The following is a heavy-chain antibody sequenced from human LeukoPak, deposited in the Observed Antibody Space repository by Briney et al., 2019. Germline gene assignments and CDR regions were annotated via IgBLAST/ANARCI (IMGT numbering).Heavy chain of an antibody. Sequence: PSETLSLTCTVSGGSISSDYWTWIRQPPGMALEWVGYISTSESPNYNPSLKSRVTMSEDTSKNQVSLKLSSVTAADTAVYYCVRLYRRPGLFVYSWFDPWGQGTLVTVSS. V-gene: IGHV4-4*09. CDR1: GGSISSDY. J-gene: IGHJ5*02. CDR3: VRLYRRPGLFVYSWFDP. CDR2: ISTSESP. D-gene: IGHD3-9*01.